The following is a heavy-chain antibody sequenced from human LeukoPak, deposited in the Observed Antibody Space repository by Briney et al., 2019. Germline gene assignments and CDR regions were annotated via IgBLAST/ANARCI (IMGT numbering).Heavy chain of an antibody. CDR1: GYTFTSYG. J-gene: IGHJ4*02. CDR3: AREEWLSGRYFDY. CDR2: ISAYNGNT. Sequence: GASVKVSCKASGYTFTSYGISWVRQAPGQGLEWMGWISAYNGNTNYAQKLQGRVTMTTDTSTSTAHLELRSLRSDDTAVYYCAREEWLSGRYFDYWGQGTLVTVSS. V-gene: IGHV1-18*01. D-gene: IGHD3-3*01.